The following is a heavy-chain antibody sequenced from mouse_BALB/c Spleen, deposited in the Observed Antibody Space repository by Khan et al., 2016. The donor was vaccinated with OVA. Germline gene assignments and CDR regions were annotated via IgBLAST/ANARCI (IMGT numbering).Heavy chain of an antibody. CDR2: ILPGSGVT. J-gene: IGHJ1*01. CDR1: GYTFSSYW. CDR3: ARPYEYFDV. V-gene: IGHV1-9*01. Sequence: QVQLQQSGAELMKPGASVKISCKATGYTFSSYWIEWVKQRPGHGLEWIGEILPGSGVTNYNEKFKGKATFTADTSSNTAYMQLSSLTSEDSAVYYCARPYEYFDVWGAGTTVTVSS. D-gene: IGHD2-10*02.